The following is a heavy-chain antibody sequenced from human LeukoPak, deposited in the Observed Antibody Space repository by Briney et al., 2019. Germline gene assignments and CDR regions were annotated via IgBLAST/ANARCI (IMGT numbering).Heavy chain of an antibody. CDR1: GGTFSSYA. D-gene: IGHD1-7*01. J-gene: IGHJ4*02. CDR2: IIPIFGTA. Sequence: SVKVSCKASGGTFSSYAISWVRQAPGQRPEWMGGIIPIFGTANYAQKFQGRVTITADESTSIAYMELSSLRSEDTAVYYCARDRTGTTSFDYWGQGTLVTVSS. V-gene: IGHV1-69*13. CDR3: ARDRTGTTSFDY.